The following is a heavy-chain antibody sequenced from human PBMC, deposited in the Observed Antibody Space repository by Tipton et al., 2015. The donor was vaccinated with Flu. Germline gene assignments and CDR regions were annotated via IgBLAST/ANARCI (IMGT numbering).Heavy chain of an antibody. Sequence: SLRLSCTASGFTFYNYGMHWVRQAPGKGLEWVAFLHYDGTKEYYADSVRGRFSVSRDNSKNTLYLQMGSLRAEDTAVYYCAKVLQQWLGDFDYWGQGTLVTVSS. D-gene: IGHD6-19*01. CDR2: LHYDGTKE. J-gene: IGHJ4*02. V-gene: IGHV3-30*02. CDR1: GFTFYNYG. CDR3: AKVLQQWLGDFDY.